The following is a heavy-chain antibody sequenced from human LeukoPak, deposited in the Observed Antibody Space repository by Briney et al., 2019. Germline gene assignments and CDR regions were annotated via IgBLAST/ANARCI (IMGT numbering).Heavy chain of an antibody. Sequence: PSETLSLTCTVSGGSISSSSYYWGWIRQPPGKGLEWIGSIYYSGSTYYNPSLKSRVTISVDTSKNQFSLKLSSVTAADTAVYYCARDGYGSGSYPFDYWGQGTLVTVSS. CDR1: GGSISSSSYY. J-gene: IGHJ4*02. V-gene: IGHV4-39*07. CDR2: IYYSGST. D-gene: IGHD3-10*01. CDR3: ARDGYGSGSYPFDY.